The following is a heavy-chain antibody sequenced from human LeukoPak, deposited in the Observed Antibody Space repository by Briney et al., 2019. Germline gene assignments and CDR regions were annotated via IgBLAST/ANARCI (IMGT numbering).Heavy chain of an antibody. CDR2: ISGSGGST. J-gene: IGHJ4*02. V-gene: IGHV3-23*01. CDR3: AKGSDIRRIYYFDS. D-gene: IGHD2-21*01. Sequence: PGGSLRLSCAASGFTFSSYAMSWVRQAPGKGLEWVSTISGSGGSTYYADSVKGRFTISGDNSKNTLYLQMNSLRAEDTAIYYCAKGSDIRRIYYFDSWGQGTLVTVSS. CDR1: GFTFSSYA.